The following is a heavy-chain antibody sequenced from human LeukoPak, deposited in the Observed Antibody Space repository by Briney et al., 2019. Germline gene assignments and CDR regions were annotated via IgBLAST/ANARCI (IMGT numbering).Heavy chain of an antibody. CDR2: IHYSGNT. D-gene: IGHD3-10*01. Sequence: PSETLSLTCTVSGASVTTYYWSWIRQPPGKGLEWIGYIHYSGNTKYHPSLKSRVTMSVDTSKNQFSLKLSSATAADTATYYCARLYSSGTAVDHWGQGTLVTVSS. CDR3: ARLYSSGTAVDH. CDR1: GASVTTYY. V-gene: IGHV4-59*08. J-gene: IGHJ4*02.